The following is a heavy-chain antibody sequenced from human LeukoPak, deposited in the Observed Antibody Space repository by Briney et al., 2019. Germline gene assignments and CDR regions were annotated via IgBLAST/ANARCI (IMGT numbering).Heavy chain of an antibody. V-gene: IGHV3-30*18. CDR3: ANIYGDYPFAY. CDR1: GFTFSNYG. CDR2: ISYDGTDK. J-gene: IGHJ4*02. D-gene: IGHD4-17*01. Sequence: PGRSLRLSCAASGFTFSNYGMNWVRQAPGKGLEWVAVISYDGTDKYYADSVKGRFTISRDNFNNTLYLQMNSLRAEDTAVYYCANIYGDYPFAYWGQGTLVTVSS.